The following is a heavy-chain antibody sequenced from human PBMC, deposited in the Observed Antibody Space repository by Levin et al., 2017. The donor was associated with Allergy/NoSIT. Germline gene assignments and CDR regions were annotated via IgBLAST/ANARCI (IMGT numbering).Heavy chain of an antibody. J-gene: IGHJ4*02. CDR1: GFTFSNYA. V-gene: IGHV3-23*01. CDR2: ISGSGRTT. D-gene: IGHD1-26*01. Sequence: GGSLRLSCAASGFTFSNYAMSWVRQAPGKGLEWVSGISGSGRTTDYTDSVRGRFTISRDNFKNTLILQMNSLRAEDTAVYYCSKAFHYGVGPTTFDYWGQGTLVTVSS. CDR3: SKAFHYGVGPTTFDY.